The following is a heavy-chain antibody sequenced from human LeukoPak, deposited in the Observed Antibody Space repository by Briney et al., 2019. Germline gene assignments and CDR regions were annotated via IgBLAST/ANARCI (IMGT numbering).Heavy chain of an antibody. CDR1: GGSFSGYY. V-gene: IGHV4-34*01. CDR3: FPGYYGSGSGYYYYGMDV. D-gene: IGHD3-10*01. Sequence: SETLSLTCAVYGGSFSGYYWSWIRQPPGKGLEWIGEINHSGSTNYNPSLKSRVTISVDTSKNQFSLKLSSVTAADTAVYYCFPGYYGSGSGYYYYGMDVWAKGPRSPSP. CDR2: INHSGST. J-gene: IGHJ6*02.